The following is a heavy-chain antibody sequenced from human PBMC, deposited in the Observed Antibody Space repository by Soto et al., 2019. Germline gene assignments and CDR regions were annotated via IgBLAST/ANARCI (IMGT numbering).Heavy chain of an antibody. CDR2: ISGIGTTT. J-gene: IGHJ4*02. CDR3: AKILDGGGTDY. Sequence: SLSVSCAASGCTFSSYAMTWVRQAPGKGLEWVSSISGIGTTTFHTDSVKGRFAISSDNSKNTLYLQMNSLRVEDTAVSYCAKILDGGGTDYWGQGTLVTVSS. D-gene: IGHD2-15*01. V-gene: IGHV3-23*01. CDR1: GCTFSSYA.